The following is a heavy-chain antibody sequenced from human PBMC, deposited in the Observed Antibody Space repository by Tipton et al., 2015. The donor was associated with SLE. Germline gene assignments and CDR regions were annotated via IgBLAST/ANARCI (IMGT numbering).Heavy chain of an antibody. CDR2: IYYSGGT. V-gene: IGHV4-39*07. J-gene: IGHJ2*01. Sequence: TLSLTCTVSGGSISSSSYYWGWIRQPPGKGLEWIGSIYYSGGTYFNPSLKSRVTISVDTSKNQFSLKLSSVTAADTAVYYCARGYCSGGSCSYWYFDLWGRGTLVTVSS. CDR1: GGSISSSSYY. CDR3: ARGYCSGGSCSYWYFDL. D-gene: IGHD2-15*01.